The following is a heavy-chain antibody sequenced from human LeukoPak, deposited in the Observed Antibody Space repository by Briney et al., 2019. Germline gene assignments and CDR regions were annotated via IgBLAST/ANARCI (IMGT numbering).Heavy chain of an antibody. CDR2: INHSGST. D-gene: IGHD2-2*01. Sequence: SETLSLTCAVYGGSFSGYYWSWIRQPPGKGLEWIGEINHSGSTNYNPSLKSRVTISVDTSKNQFSLKLSSVTAADTAVYYCARPSWAMVVVPAAMGDAFDIWGQGTMVTVSS. CDR3: ARPSWAMVVVPAAMGDAFDI. CDR1: GGSFSGYY. V-gene: IGHV4-34*01. J-gene: IGHJ3*02.